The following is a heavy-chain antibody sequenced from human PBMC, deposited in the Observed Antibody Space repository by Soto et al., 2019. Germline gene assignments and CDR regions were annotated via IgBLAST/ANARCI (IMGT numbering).Heavy chain of an antibody. CDR3: GRGGFSTNWRFDY. CDR2: IWFDGATK. V-gene: IGHV3-33*08. J-gene: IGHJ4*02. Sequence: QVQLVESGGGVVQPGRSLRLSCVASGFMFNAYGMHWVRQAPGKGLEWVASIWFDGATKYYADSVKGRFTISRDNSKNTVYLQMNSLRAEDSALYHCGRGGFSTNWRFDYWGQGTLVAVSS. CDR1: GFMFNAYG. D-gene: IGHD6-13*01.